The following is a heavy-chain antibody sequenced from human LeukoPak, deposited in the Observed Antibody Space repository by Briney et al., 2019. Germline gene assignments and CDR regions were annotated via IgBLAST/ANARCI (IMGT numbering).Heavy chain of an antibody. J-gene: IGHJ6*03. CDR3: ARDFSSSSSVYYYYYMDV. D-gene: IGHD6-6*01. V-gene: IGHV4-39*07. CDR2: ISYSGTT. Sequence: PSETLSLTCTVSGASIKSGIYYWSWIRQPAGKGLEWIGTISYSGTTYYNPSLKSRVTISLDTSKNQFSLKLSSVTAADTAIYYCARDFSSSSSVYYYYYMDVWGKGTTVTVSS. CDR1: GASIKSGIYY.